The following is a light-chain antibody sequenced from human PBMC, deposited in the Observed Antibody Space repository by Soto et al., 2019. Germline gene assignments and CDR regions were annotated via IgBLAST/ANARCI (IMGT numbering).Light chain of an antibody. J-gene: IGLJ3*02. CDR1: SSDVGNYKY. CDR3: FSYKFSTTLRV. Sequence: QSVLTQPASVSGSPGQSITISCTGTSSDVGNYKYVSWYQQHPGKAPKLMIYEVSNRPSGVSNRFSGSKSGNTASLTISGLQAEDETDYYCFSYKFSTTLRVFGGGTKVTVL. V-gene: IGLV2-14*01. CDR2: EVS.